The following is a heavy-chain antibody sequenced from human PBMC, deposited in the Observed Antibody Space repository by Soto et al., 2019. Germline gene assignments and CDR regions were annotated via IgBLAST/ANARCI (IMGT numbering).Heavy chain of an antibody. CDR1: GFTFSSYA. CDR3: AKDRGRYYYDSSGYSFDY. CDR2: ISGSGGST. V-gene: IGHV3-23*01. J-gene: IGHJ4*02. D-gene: IGHD3-22*01. Sequence: PGGSLRLSCAASGFTFSSYAMSWVRQAPGKGLEWVSAISGSGGSTYYADSVKGRFTISRDNPKNTLYLQMNSLRAEDTAVYYCAKDRGRYYYDSSGYSFDYWGQGTLVTVSS.